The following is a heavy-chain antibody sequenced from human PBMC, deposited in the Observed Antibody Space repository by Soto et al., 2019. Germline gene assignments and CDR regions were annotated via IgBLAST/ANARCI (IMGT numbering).Heavy chain of an antibody. J-gene: IGHJ4*02. D-gene: IGHD3-9*01. V-gene: IGHV4-34*01. CDR3: ARAAEEYDILTGYYNGTPYFDY. Sequence: SETLSLTCAVYGGSFSGYYWSWIRQPPGKGLEWIGEINHSGSTNYNPSLKSRVTISVDTSKTPFSLKLSSVTAADTAVYYCARAAEEYDILTGYYNGTPYFDYWGQGTLVTVSS. CDR1: GGSFSGYY. CDR2: INHSGST.